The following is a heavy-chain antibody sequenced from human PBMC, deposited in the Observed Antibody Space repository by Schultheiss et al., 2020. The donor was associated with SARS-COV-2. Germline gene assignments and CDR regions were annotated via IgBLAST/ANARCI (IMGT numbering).Heavy chain of an antibody. CDR2: VDSGGST. D-gene: IGHD2-2*01. Sequence: GGSLRLSCAASGFTFSSYWMSWVRQAPGKGLEWVSLVDSGGSTFYADSVKGRFTLSRDNAKNSLYLQMNSLRAEDTAIYYCAKGFCSGTTCHANWFDPWGQGTLVTVSS. CDR3: AKGFCSGTTCHANWFDP. V-gene: IGHV3-53*01. J-gene: IGHJ5*02. CDR1: GFTFSSYW.